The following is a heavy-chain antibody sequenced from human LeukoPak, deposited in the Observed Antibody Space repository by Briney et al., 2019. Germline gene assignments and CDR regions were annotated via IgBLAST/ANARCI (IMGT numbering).Heavy chain of an antibody. D-gene: IGHD3-22*01. CDR1: GYTFTSYG. Sequence: ASVKVSCKASGYTFTSYGISWVRQAPGQGLEWMGWISGYNGHTKYAQKFQGRVTMTTDTSTSAAYMELRSLTSDDTAVFYCARGFPPRRNYDSSGYYSYYLDYWGQGTLVTVSS. J-gene: IGHJ4*02. CDR2: ISGYNGHT. V-gene: IGHV1-18*01. CDR3: ARGFPPRRNYDSSGYYSYYLDY.